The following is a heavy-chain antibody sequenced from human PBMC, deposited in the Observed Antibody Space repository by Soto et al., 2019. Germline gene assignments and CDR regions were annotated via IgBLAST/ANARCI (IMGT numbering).Heavy chain of an antibody. J-gene: IGHJ4*02. V-gene: IGHV4-59*12. CDR2: IYYSGST. Sequence: SETLSLTCTVSGGSISSYYWSWIRQPPGKGLEWIGYIYYSGSTYYNPSLKSRVTISVDTSKNQFSLKLTSVTAADTAVYYCARGHLPGGNTFYFDYWDQGTLVTVSS. D-gene: IGHD2-15*01. CDR3: ARGHLPGGNTFYFDY. CDR1: GGSISSYY.